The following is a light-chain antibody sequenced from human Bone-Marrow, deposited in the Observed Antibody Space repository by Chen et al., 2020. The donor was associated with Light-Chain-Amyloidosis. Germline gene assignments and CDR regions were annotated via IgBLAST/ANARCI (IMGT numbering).Light chain of an antibody. CDR1: NIGTTS. V-gene: IGLV3-21*02. CDR3: QVWDRSSDRPV. CDR2: DDS. Sequence: SYVLTQPSSVSVAQGQTATIACGGNNIGTTSVHWYQQTPGQAPLLVVYDDSDRPSGIPERLSGSNSEKTATLAISRVEAGDEADYYCQVWDRSSDRPVFGGGTKLTVL. J-gene: IGLJ3*02.